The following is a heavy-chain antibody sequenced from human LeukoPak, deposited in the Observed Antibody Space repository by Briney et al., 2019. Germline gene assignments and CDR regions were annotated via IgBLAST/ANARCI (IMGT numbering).Heavy chain of an antibody. J-gene: IGHJ4*02. CDR2: IYSGGST. V-gene: IGHV3-53*01. CDR3: VSGGGSVAAWR. CDR1: GFTVSSNS. Sequence: PGGSLRLSCTVSGFTVSSNSMSWVRQAPGKGRGWVSFIYSGGSTQYSDSVKGRFTISRDNAKNSLYLQMNSLRVEDTAVYYCVSGGGSVAAWRWGQRTLVTVSS. D-gene: IGHD2-15*01.